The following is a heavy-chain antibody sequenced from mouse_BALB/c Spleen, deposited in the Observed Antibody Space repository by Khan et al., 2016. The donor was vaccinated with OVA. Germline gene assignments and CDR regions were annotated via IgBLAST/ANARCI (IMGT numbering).Heavy chain of an antibody. D-gene: IGHD2-1*01. CDR1: GCTFSSFV. Sequence: EVELVESGGGLVEPGGSLKLSCAASGCTFSSFVMSWVRQTPEKRLEWVATISSAATYTYYPDSVKGRFTISRDNTKNTLYLQMNSLRSDGTAMYYCTNGNYGWFAYWGQGTLVTVST. CDR2: ISSAATYT. J-gene: IGHJ3*01. CDR3: TNGNYGWFAY. V-gene: IGHV5-9-1*01.